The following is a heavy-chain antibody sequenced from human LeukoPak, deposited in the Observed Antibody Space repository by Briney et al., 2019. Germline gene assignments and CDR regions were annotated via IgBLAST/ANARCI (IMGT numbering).Heavy chain of an antibody. CDR1: GGSISSGGYY. CDR2: IYHSGST. J-gene: IGHJ4*02. CDR3: ARRLGAYYYGSGSYLPTPFFDY. Sequence: SQTLSLTCTVSGGSISSGGYYWSWIRQPPGKGLEWIGYIYHSGSTYYNPSLKSRVTISVDTSKNQFSLKLSSVTAADTAVYYCARRLGAYYYGSGSYLPTPFFDYWGQGTLVTVSS. D-gene: IGHD3-10*01. V-gene: IGHV4-30-2*01.